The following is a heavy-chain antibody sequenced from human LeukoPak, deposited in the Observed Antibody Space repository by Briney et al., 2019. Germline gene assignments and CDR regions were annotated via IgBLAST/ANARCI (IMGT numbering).Heavy chain of an antibody. Sequence: SVKVSCKASGYTFTSYDINWVRQAPGQGLEWMGRIIPILGIANYAQKFQGRVTITADKSTSTAYMELSSLRSEDTAVYYCARVGMATTFDYWGQGTLVTVSS. CDR1: GYTFTSYD. V-gene: IGHV1-69*04. J-gene: IGHJ4*02. CDR2: IIPILGIA. CDR3: ARVGMATTFDY. D-gene: IGHD5-24*01.